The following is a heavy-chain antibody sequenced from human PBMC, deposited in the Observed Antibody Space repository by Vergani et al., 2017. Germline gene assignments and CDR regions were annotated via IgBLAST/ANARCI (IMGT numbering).Heavy chain of an antibody. J-gene: IGHJ5*02. V-gene: IGHV4-39*01. Sequence: QMQLQESGPGLVKPSATLSLTCSVSGASIRSCNYYWGWIGQPPGKGLEWIASNYYSGSTYYNPSLKSRVTISVDTSKNQFSLELSSVTAADTAVYFCARHSTVEWLVKLGWIDPWGQGILVTVSS. CDR1: GASIRSCNYY. CDR2: NYYSGST. D-gene: IGHD6-19*01. CDR3: ARHSTVEWLVKLGWIDP.